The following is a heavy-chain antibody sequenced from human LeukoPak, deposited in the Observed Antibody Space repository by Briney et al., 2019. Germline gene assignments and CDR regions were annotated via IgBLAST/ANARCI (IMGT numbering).Heavy chain of an antibody. D-gene: IGHD5-24*01. CDR1: GFAFSGYT. CDR2: LSSASSDI. Sequence: GGSLRLSCVASGFAFSGYTMNWVRQAPGKGLEWVSSLSSASSDIYYADSVRGRFTISRDNAINSLYQQMNGLRVEDTAIYYCASTGREGFNYWGQGTLVTVSP. J-gene: IGHJ4*02. CDR3: ASTGREGFNY. V-gene: IGHV3-21*01.